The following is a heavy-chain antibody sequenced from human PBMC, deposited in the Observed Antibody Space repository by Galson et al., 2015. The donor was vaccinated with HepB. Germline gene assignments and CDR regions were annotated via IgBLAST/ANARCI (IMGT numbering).Heavy chain of an antibody. CDR3: ARRRRLELREPYNWFDP. CDR1: GGTFSSYA. J-gene: IGHJ5*02. V-gene: IGHV1-69*10. CDR2: IIPILGIA. D-gene: IGHD1-7*01. Sequence: SVKVSCKASGGTFSSYAISWVRQAPGQGLEWMGGIIPILGIANYAQKFQGRVTITADKSTSTAYMELSSLRSEDTAVYYCARRRRLELREPYNWFDPWGQGTLVTVSS.